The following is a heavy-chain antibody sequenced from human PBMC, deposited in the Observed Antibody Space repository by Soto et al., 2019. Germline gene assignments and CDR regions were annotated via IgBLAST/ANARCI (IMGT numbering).Heavy chain of an antibody. CDR3: ARGLVTYCTSFSSPNYYFGMGV. D-gene: IGHD2-2*01. J-gene: IGHJ6*02. CDR1: GVPVFVSY. V-gene: IGHV3-53*01. CDR2: TYNGGTT. Sequence: ACSLRLSCAVSGVPVFVSYINWVRQATGRGLEWVSVTYNGGTTFYADSVRGRFTISRDSSRNTVDLQMNNLRVEDTAVYYCARGLVTYCTSFSSPNYYFGMGVWGQGTTVTVSS.